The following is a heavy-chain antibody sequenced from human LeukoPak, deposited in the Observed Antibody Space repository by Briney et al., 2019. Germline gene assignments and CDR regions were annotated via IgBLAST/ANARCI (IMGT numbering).Heavy chain of an antibody. J-gene: IGHJ4*02. V-gene: IGHV3-30*18. CDR3: AKGQLRYCSGGSCYAPGDY. CDR2: ISYDGSNK. D-gene: IGHD2-15*01. Sequence: GGSLRLSCAASGFTFSSYGMHWVRQAPGKGLEWVAVISYDGSNKYYADSVKGRFTISRDSSKNTLYLQMNSLRAEDTAVYYCAKGQLRYCSGGSCYAPGDYWGQGTLVTVSS. CDR1: GFTFSSYG.